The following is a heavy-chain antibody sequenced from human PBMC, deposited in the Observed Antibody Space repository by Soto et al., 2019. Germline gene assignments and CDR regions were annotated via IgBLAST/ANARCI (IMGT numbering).Heavy chain of an antibody. Sequence: QVQLQESGPGLVKPSETLSLTCAVSGGSISSNNWWSWVRQTPGKGLEWIGEIYHSGSTNYNPSLKSRGTISLDKSKNHFSLILTSMSAADTAVYDCARREGDCRGGSCPFYHDWGQGTLVTASS. CDR1: GGSISSNNW. J-gene: IGHJ4*02. V-gene: IGHV4-4*02. D-gene: IGHD2-15*01. CDR3: ARREGDCRGGSCPFYHD. CDR2: IYHSGST.